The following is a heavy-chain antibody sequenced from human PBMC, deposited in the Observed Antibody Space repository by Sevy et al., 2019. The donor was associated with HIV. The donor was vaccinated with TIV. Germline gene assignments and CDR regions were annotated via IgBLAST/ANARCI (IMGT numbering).Heavy chain of an antibody. CDR1: GFTFSSYP. V-gene: IGHV3-30-3*01. CDR3: VRETTMLPRGAFDF. CDR2: ISFDGTDK. Sequence: GGSLRLSCAASGFTFSSYPMHWVRQAPGKGLEWVSFISFDGTDKYYADSVKGRFTITRDNSKNTLFLQMNSLRAEDTAFYYCVRETTMLPRGAFDFWGQGTMVTDSS. J-gene: IGHJ3*01. D-gene: IGHD3-16*01.